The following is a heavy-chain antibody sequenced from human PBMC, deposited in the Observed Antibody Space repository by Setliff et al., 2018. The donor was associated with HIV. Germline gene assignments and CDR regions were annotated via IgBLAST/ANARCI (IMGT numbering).Heavy chain of an antibody. D-gene: IGHD2-8*01. CDR1: GGSISSGSHF. J-gene: IGHJ4*02. CDR3: ARESPDGLDY. Sequence: SETLSLTCTVSGGSISSGSHFWGWIRQPAGKGLEWIGHISTSGTTKYNPSLKSRVTISEDTSKNQFSLKVNSVTAADTAMYFCARESPDGLDYWGQGTLVTVSS. CDR2: ISTSGTT. V-gene: IGHV4-61*09.